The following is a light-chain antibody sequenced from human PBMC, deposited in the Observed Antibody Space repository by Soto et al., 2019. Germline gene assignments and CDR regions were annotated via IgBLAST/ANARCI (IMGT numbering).Light chain of an antibody. CDR1: QSVSSSY. V-gene: IGKV3D-20*02. Sequence: EIVLTQSPGTLSLSPGERATLSCRVSQSVSSSYLAWYQQKPGQAPRLLIYATSNRATGIPDRFSGSGSGADFTLTISRLEPEDFAVYYCQHRYNWPLTFGAGTKVEIK. J-gene: IGKJ4*01. CDR2: ATS. CDR3: QHRYNWPLT.